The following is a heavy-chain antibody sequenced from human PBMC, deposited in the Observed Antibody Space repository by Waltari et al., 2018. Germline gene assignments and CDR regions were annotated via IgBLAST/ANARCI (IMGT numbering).Heavy chain of an antibody. D-gene: IGHD3-3*01. Sequence: EVQLVESGGGLVQPGGSLRLSCAASGFPFSSYWMSWVRQAPGKGLEWVANIKQDGSEKYYVDSVKGRFTISRDNAKNSLYLQMNSLRAEDTAVYYCARDGGPFGVDIWGQGTLVTVSS. CDR3: ARDGGPFGVDI. J-gene: IGHJ4*02. CDR2: IKQDGSEK. CDR1: GFPFSSYW. V-gene: IGHV3-7*01.